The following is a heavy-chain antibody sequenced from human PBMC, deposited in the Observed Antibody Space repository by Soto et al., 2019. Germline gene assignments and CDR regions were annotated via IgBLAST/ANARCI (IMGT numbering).Heavy chain of an antibody. D-gene: IGHD3-22*01. V-gene: IGHV3-30*18. CDR3: SKAMIGSYDSDAFDV. CDR2: ISYDESTT. Sequence: GGSLRLSCAASGSSFSRYGIHWVRQAPGKGLEWVAVISYDESTTFYADSVKGRFTISRDNSKNTLFLQMNSLRPEDTAVYYCSKAMIGSYDSDAFDVWGQGTMVTVSS. CDR1: GSSFSRYG. J-gene: IGHJ3*01.